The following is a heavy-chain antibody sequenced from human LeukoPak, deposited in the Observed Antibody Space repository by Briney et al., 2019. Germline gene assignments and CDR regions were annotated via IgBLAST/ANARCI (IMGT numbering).Heavy chain of an antibody. D-gene: IGHD6-13*01. J-gene: IGHJ3*02. Sequence: GGSLRLSCAASGFTFSSYSMNWVRQAPGKGLEWVSYISSSSSTIYYADSVKGRFTISRDNAKNSLYLQMNSLRAEDTAVYYCARDANGYSSSRSDAFDIWGQGTMVTVSS. CDR1: GFTFSSYS. CDR2: ISSSSSTI. V-gene: IGHV3-48*04. CDR3: ARDANGYSSSRSDAFDI.